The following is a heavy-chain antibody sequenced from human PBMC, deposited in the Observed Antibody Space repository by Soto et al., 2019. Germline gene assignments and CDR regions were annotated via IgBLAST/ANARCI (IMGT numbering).Heavy chain of an antibody. D-gene: IGHD6-13*01. V-gene: IGHV3-23*01. CDR2: ISNRGSDT. Sequence: VGSLRPSCAGSGFTFINYAMTWVRQAPGKGLEWVSSISNRGSDTYYVDSVKGRFTISRDNSKNTLYLQMNSLRAEDTAVYYCAKDTYSSSWYFWGQGTLVTVSS. J-gene: IGHJ4*02. CDR3: AKDTYSSSWYF. CDR1: GFTFINYA.